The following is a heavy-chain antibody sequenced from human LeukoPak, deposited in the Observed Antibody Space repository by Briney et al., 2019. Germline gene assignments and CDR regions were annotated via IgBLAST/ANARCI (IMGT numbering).Heavy chain of an antibody. CDR3: ARESTAANWFDP. CDR1: GGSISSSSYY. J-gene: IGHJ5*02. D-gene: IGHD4-17*01. CDR2: IYYSGST. Sequence: SETLSLTCTVSGGSISSSSYYWGWIRQPPGKGLEWIGSIYYSGSTYYNPSLKSRVTISVDTSKNQFSLKLSSVTAADTAVYYCARESTAANWFDPWGQGTLVTVSS. V-gene: IGHV4-39*07.